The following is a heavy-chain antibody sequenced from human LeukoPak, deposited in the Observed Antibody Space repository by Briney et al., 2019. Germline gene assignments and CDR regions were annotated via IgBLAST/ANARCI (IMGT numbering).Heavy chain of an antibody. CDR1: GFTFSSYA. V-gene: IGHV3-30-3*01. D-gene: IGHD2-8*01. J-gene: IGHJ4*02. CDR2: ISYDGTNK. CDR3: AKDHCTNGVCYMVY. Sequence: GGSLRLSCAASGFTFSSYAMHWVRQAPGKGLEWVAVISYDGTNKFYADSVKGRFTISRDNSKDTLYLQMNSLRAEDTAVYYCAKDHCTNGVCYMVYWGQGTLVTVSS.